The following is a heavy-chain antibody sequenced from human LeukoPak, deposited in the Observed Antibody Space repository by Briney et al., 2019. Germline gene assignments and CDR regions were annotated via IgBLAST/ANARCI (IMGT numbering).Heavy chain of an antibody. CDR3: ARDLYSRVRGVIWAY. CDR1: GFTFSSYW. CDR2: IKQDGSEK. V-gene: IGHV3-7*01. D-gene: IGHD3-10*01. Sequence: GGSLRLSCAASGFTFSSYWMSWVRQAPGKGLEWVANIKQDGSEKYYVDSVKGRFTISRDNAKNSLYLQMNSLRAEDTAVYYCARDLYSRVRGVIWAYWGQGTLVTVSS. J-gene: IGHJ4*02.